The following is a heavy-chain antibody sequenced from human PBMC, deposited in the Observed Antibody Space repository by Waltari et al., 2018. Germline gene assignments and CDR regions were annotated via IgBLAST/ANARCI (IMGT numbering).Heavy chain of an antibody. CDR1: GFTFSSYG. D-gene: IGHD6-19*01. CDR2: IRYDGSNK. Sequence: QVQLVESGGGVVQPGGSLRLSCAASGFTFSSYGMPWVRQAPGKGLEWVAFIRYDGSNKYYADSVKGRFTISRDNSKNTLYLQMNSLRAEDTAVYYCAKGLLSAPNDYWGQGTLVTVSS. CDR3: AKGLLSAPNDY. J-gene: IGHJ4*02. V-gene: IGHV3-30*02.